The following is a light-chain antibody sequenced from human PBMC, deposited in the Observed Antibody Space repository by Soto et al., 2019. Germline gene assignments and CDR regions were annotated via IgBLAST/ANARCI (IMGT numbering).Light chain of an antibody. J-gene: IGKJ1*01. Sequence: EIALTQSPGTLSLSPGDRATLSCRASQSLSVSYIAWYQQKPGQAPRLLIYSTSTRAAGIPDRFTGRGSGTHFTLAISRLEPEDFAVYYCHLFGDSPQTFGQGTTVEV. CDR1: QSLSVSY. CDR3: HLFGDSPQT. V-gene: IGKV3-20*01. CDR2: STS.